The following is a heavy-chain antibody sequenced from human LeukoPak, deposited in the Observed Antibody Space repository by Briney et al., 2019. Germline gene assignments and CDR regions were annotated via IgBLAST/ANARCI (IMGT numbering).Heavy chain of an antibody. CDR1: GYTLTSYY. Sequence: ASVKVSCKASGYTLTSYYMHWVRQAPGQGLEWMGIINPSGGSTSYAQKFQGRVTITADESTSTAYMELSSLRSEDTAVYYCASPDNWFDPWGQGTLVTVSS. CDR3: ASPDNWFDP. J-gene: IGHJ5*02. CDR2: INPSGGST. V-gene: IGHV1-46*01.